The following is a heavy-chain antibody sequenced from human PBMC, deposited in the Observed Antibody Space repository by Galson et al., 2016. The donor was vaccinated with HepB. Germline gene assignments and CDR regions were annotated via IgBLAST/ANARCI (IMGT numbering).Heavy chain of an antibody. J-gene: IGHJ4*02. V-gene: IGHV4-4*02. CDR1: GGSLRGIHW. D-gene: IGHD2-8*02. CDR2: IYHSGRT. Sequence: SETLSLTCAVSGGSLRGIHWWSWVRQSPEKGLEWIGEIYHSGRTNYSPSLKRRVTLSVDGSQNRFSLKLNSVTAADTAVYYCVRGGYCTGAACSMSGFFDCWGPGTLVTVSS. CDR3: VRGGYCTGAACSMSGFFDC.